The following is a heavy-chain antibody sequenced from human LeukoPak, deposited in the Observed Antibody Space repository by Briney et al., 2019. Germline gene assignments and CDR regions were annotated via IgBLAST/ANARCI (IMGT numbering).Heavy chain of an antibody. J-gene: IGHJ4*02. CDR3: ARHVTYSSSWMANFDF. CDR1: GGSISNYY. Sequence: PSQTLSLTCTVSGGSISNYYWSWIRQSPGKGLEWIGYIYYSGSTNYNPSLKSRVTISVDTSKNQFSLKLSSVTAADTAVYFCARHVTYSSSWMANFDFWGQGILVTVSA. D-gene: IGHD6-13*01. V-gene: IGHV4-59*08. CDR2: IYYSGST.